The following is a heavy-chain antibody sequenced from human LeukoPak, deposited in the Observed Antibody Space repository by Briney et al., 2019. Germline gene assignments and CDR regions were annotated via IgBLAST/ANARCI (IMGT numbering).Heavy chain of an antibody. Sequence: PSETLSLTRTVSGGSISSRRYYWGWIRQPPGKGLEWIGSIYYSGSTYYNPSLKSRVTISVDTSKSQFSLKLTSVTAADTAVYYCARHADSGFGELAFDYWGQGTLVTVSS. CDR1: GGSISSRRYY. CDR2: IYYSGST. V-gene: IGHV4-39*01. CDR3: ARHADSGFGELAFDY. D-gene: IGHD3-10*01. J-gene: IGHJ4*02.